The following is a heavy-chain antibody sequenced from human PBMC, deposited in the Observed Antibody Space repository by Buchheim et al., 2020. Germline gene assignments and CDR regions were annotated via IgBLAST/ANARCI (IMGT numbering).Heavy chain of an antibody. CDR2: INSDGSST. CDR3: ARETVAGTDGYYYYGMDV. CDR1: GFTFSSYW. D-gene: IGHD6-19*01. Sequence: EVQLVESGGGLVQPGGSLRLSCAASGFTFSSYWMHWVRQAPGKGLVWVSRINSDGSSTSYADSVKGRFTISRDNATNTLHLQMNSLRAEDTAVYYCARETVAGTDGYYYYGMDVWGQGTT. V-gene: IGHV3-74*01. J-gene: IGHJ6*02.